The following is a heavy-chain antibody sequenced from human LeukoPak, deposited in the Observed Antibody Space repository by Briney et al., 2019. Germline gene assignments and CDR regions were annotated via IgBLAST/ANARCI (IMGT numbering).Heavy chain of an antibody. V-gene: IGHV3-43D*03. CDR3: AKDAGFPTYYDTSGYFDY. D-gene: IGHD3-22*01. Sequence: AGGSLRLSCAASGFTFSRYWMHWVRHAPGKGLEWVSLISWDGYTTYYADSVKGRFTISRDNSKNSLYLHMNSLRAEDTALYFCAKDAGFPTYYDTSGYFDYWGQGTLVTVSS. J-gene: IGHJ4*02. CDR2: ISWDGYTT. CDR1: GFTFSRYW.